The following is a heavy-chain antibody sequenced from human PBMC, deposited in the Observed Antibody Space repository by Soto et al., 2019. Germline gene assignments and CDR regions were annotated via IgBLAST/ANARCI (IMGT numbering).Heavy chain of an antibody. CDR1: GFTFTSSA. CDR2: IVVGSGNT. D-gene: IGHD5-12*01. CDR3: AKDGGKDGYFGNWFDP. J-gene: IGHJ5*02. V-gene: IGHV1-58*02. Sequence: SVKVSCKASGFTFTSSAMQWVRQARGQRLEWIGWIVVGSGNTNYAQKFQERVTITADESTTTAYMELSILRSDDTAVYYCAKDGGKDGYFGNWFDPWGQGTLVTVSS.